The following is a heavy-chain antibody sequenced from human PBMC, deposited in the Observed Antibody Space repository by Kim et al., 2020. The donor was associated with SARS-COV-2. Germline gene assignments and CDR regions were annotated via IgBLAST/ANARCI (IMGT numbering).Heavy chain of an antibody. CDR3: TTERIYYDSSGYHILSVYYYYGMDV. V-gene: IGHV3-15*01. D-gene: IGHD3-22*01. CDR1: GFTFSNAW. Sequence: GGSLRLSCAASGFTFSNAWMSWVRQALGKGLEWVGRIKSKTDGGTTDYAAPVKGRFTISRDDSKNTLYLQMNSLKTEDTAVYYCTTERIYYDSSGYHILSVYYYYGMDVWGQGTTVTVSS. CDR2: IKSKTDGGTT. J-gene: IGHJ6*02.